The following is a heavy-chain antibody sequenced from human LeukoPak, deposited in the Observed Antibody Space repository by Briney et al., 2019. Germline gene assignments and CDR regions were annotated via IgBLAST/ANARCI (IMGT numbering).Heavy chain of an antibody. CDR1: GFTFSSYA. J-gene: IGHJ6*02. Sequence: GGSLRLSCAASGFTFSSYAMHWVRQAPGKGLEWVAVIWYDGSNKYYADSVKGRFTISRDNSKNTLYLQMNSLRAEDTAVYYCARVHYYGSGSYLPDYYYGMDVWGQGTTVTVSS. CDR2: IWYDGSNK. V-gene: IGHV3-33*08. D-gene: IGHD3-10*01. CDR3: ARVHYYGSGSYLPDYYYGMDV.